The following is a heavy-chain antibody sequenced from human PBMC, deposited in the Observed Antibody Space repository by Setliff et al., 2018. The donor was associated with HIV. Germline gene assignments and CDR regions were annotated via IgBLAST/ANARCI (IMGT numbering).Heavy chain of an antibody. Sequence: KVSCKASGYTFSTYGMHWVRQAPGQRLEWMGWINAANGKTKYSQKFQGRLTITGDISASTVDMELSGLKPEDTALYFCARDYSGTYYGDIDWWGQGTLVTVSS. V-gene: IGHV1-3*01. J-gene: IGHJ4*02. CDR2: INAANGKT. D-gene: IGHD1-26*01. CDR3: ARDYSGTYYGDIDW. CDR1: GYTFSTYG.